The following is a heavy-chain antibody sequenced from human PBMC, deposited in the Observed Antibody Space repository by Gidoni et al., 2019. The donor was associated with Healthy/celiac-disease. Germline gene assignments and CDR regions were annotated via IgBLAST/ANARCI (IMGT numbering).Heavy chain of an antibody. CDR1: GFTFRRYA. Sequence: QVQLVESGGGGVQPGRSLGPPLAAAGFTFRRYALHWVGQAPGKGLEGLAVRSYDGSNKYYADSVKGRFTIAIDNSKNTLYLQMNSLRAEDTAVYYCARDQYQLRAGYSSCLFDYWGQGTLVTVSS. CDR2: RSYDGSNK. CDR3: ARDQYQLRAGYSSCLFDY. J-gene: IGHJ4*02. D-gene: IGHD2-2*01. V-gene: IGHV3-30-3*01.